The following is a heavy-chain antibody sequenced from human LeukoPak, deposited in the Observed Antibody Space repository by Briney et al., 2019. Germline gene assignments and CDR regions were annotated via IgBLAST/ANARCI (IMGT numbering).Heavy chain of an antibody. CDR2: ISGSGGRT. V-gene: IGHV3-23*01. D-gene: IGHD3-22*01. CDR3: AKKAVVVITKGDY. CDR1: GFTFSSYA. J-gene: IGHJ4*02. Sequence: PGGSLTLSCAASGFTFSSYAMSWVRQAPGKGLEWVSAISGSGGRTYYADSVKGRFTISRDNSKNTLYLQIRSLRAEETAVYSCAKKAVVVITKGDYWGQGTLVTVSS.